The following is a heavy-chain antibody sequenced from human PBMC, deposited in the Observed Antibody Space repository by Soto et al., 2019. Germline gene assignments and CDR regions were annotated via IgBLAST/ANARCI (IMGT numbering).Heavy chain of an antibody. D-gene: IGHD4-4*01. CDR3: ARLFSNTTPRTIDY. J-gene: IGHJ4*02. Sequence: SETLSLTCTVSGGSISSYYWSLIRQPPGKGLEWIGYIYYSGSTNYNPSLKSRVTISVDTSKNQFSLKLSSVTAADTAVYYCARLFSNTTPRTIDYWGQGTLVTVSS. V-gene: IGHV4-59*08. CDR1: GGSISSYY. CDR2: IYYSGST.